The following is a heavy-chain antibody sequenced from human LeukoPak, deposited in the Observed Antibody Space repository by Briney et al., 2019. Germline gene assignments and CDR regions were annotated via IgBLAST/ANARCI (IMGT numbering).Heavy chain of an antibody. CDR3: ARVLTGSWDWFDP. CDR1: GFTFSSYG. CDR2: IRYDGSNK. Sequence: PGGSLRLSCAASGFTFSSYGMHWVRQAPGKGLEWVAFIRYDGSNKYYADSVKGRFTISRDNAKNTLYLQMNSLRAEDTAVYHCARVLTGSWDWFDPWGQGTLVTVSS. J-gene: IGHJ5*02. D-gene: IGHD2-8*02. V-gene: IGHV3-30*02.